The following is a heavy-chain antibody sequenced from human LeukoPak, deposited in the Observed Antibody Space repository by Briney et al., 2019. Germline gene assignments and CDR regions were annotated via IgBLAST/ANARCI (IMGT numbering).Heavy chain of an antibody. Sequence: PGGSLRLSCAASGFTFSSYTMNWVRQAPGKGLEWISYISSSSSAIYYADSVKGRFTISRDNAKNSLYLQMNSLRAEDTAVYYCARVEALAAAIFSYHGTFDPWGQGTLVTVSS. CDR1: GFTFSSYT. V-gene: IGHV3-48*01. CDR3: ARVEALAAAIFSYHGTFDP. D-gene: IGHD2-2*01. J-gene: IGHJ5*02. CDR2: ISSSSSAI.